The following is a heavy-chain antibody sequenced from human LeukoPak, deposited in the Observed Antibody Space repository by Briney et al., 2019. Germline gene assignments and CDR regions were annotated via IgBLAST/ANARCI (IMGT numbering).Heavy chain of an antibody. CDR3: ARGAGAYNYYAMDV. CDR2: ISSSGSTI. D-gene: IGHD6-19*01. J-gene: IGHJ6*02. CDR1: GFTFSDYY. Sequence: GGSLRLSCAASGFTFSDYYMSWIRQAPGKGLEWVSYISSSGSTIYYADSVKGRFTISRDNAKNSLYLQMNSLRVEDTALYYCARGAGAYNYYAMDVWGQGTTVTVSS. V-gene: IGHV3-11*04.